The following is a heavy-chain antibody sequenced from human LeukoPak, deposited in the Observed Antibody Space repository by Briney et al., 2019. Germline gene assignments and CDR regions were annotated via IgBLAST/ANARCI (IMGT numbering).Heavy chain of an antibody. CDR2: FDPEDGET. CDR1: GYTLTELS. J-gene: IGHJ4*02. D-gene: IGHD6-19*01. CDR3: ARGMYSSGWYGSFDY. V-gene: IGHV1-24*01. Sequence: ASVKVSCKVSGYTLTELSMHWVRQAPGKGLEWMGGFDPEDGETIYAQKFQGRVTMTEDTSTDTAYMELSSLRSEDTAVYYCARGMYSSGWYGSFDYWGQGTLVTVSS.